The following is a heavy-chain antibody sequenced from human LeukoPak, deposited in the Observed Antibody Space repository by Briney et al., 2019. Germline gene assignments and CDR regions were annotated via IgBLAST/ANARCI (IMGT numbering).Heavy chain of an antibody. D-gene: IGHD3-16*01. CDR3: ASREYDYLWGITTHFHY. Sequence: GGSLRLSCAASGFTLSTYWMSWVRQAPGKGLEWVANIKQDGTEKYYVDSVKGRFTISRDNAKNSLFLQMSSLRAEDMAVYYCASREYDYLWGITTHFHYWGQGTLVTVSS. V-gene: IGHV3-7*01. J-gene: IGHJ4*02. CDR1: GFTLSTYW. CDR2: IKQDGTEK.